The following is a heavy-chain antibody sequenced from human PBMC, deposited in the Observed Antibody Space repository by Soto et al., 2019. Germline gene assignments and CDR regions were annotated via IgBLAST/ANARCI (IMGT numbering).Heavy chain of an antibody. D-gene: IGHD2-15*01. CDR2: MFYSGAT. Sequence: SETLSLTCTGSGGSISDISYCWGWIRQPPGKGLQWIGCMFYSGATYYNPSLKNRVTLSVDTSNNEFSLKLVSVTAPDTAVYYCARHKSGSDWLDPWGQGTLLTVSS. J-gene: IGHJ5*02. CDR3: ARHKSGSDWLDP. CDR1: GGSISDISYC. V-gene: IGHV4-39*01.